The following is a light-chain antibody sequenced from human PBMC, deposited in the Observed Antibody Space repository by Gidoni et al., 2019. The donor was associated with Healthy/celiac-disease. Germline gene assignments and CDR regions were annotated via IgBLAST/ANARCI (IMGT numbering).Light chain of an antibody. Sequence: QSALTQPPSASGSPGQSVTISCTGTSSDVGGYNYVSWYPQHPGKAPKLMIYGVSKRPSGVPDRFSGSKSGNTASLTVSGLQAEDEADYYCSSYAGSNNLVFGGGTKL. CDR1: SSDVGGYNY. CDR3: SSYAGSNNLV. J-gene: IGLJ2*01. V-gene: IGLV2-8*01. CDR2: GVS.